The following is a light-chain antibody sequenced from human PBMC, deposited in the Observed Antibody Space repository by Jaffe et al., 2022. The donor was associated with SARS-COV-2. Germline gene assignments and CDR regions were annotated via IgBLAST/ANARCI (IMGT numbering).Light chain of an antibody. CDR3: ATWDDSLIHVV. CDR2: ANT. CDR1: TFNIGRNS. V-gene: IGLV1-44*01. Sequence: QSVLTQPPSASGTPGQRVTISCSGSTFNIGRNSVTWYQQLPGTAPKLLILANTQRPSGVPDRFSGSKSGTSASLAISGLQSEDEADYYCATWDDSLIHVVFGGGTKLTVL. J-gene: IGLJ2*01.